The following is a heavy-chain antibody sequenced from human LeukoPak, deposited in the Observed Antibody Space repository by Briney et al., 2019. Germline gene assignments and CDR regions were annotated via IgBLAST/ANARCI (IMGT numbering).Heavy chain of an antibody. V-gene: IGHV1-18*01. CDR2: ISAYNGNT. CDR3: ARGDSRYYDSSGYNN. D-gene: IGHD3-22*01. CDR1: GYTFTSYG. Sequence: RASVKVSCKASGYTFTSYGISWVRQAPGQGLEWMGWISAYNGNTNYAQKLQGRVTMTTDTSTSTAYMELRSLRSDDTAVYYCARGDSRYYDSSGYNNWGQGTLVTVSS. J-gene: IGHJ4*02.